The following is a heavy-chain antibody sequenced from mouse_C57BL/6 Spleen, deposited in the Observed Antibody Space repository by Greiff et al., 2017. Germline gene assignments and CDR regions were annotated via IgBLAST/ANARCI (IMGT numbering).Heavy chain of an antibody. CDR2: IDPSDSYT. V-gene: IGHV1-50*01. CDR3: ARQRHYFDY. Sequence: QVQLQQPGAELVKPGASVKLSCKASGYAFTSYWMQWVKQRPGQGLEWIGEIDPSDSYTNYNEKFKGKATVTVDTSSSTAYMHLSSLTSADSAVYYCARQRHYFDYWGQGTTLTVSS. CDR1: GYAFTSYW. J-gene: IGHJ2*01.